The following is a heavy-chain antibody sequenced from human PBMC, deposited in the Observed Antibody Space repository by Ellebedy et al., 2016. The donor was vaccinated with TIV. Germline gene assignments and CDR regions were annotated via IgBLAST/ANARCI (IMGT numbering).Heavy chain of an antibody. CDR2: IIPIFGTA. CDR3: ASSLVGATGNGMDV. V-gene: IGHV1-69*13. Sequence: AASVKVSCKASGGTFSSYAISWVRQAPGQGLEWMGGIIPIFGTANYAQKFQGRVTITADESTSTAYMELSSLRSEDTAVYYCASSLVGATGNGMDVWGQGTTVTVSS. D-gene: IGHD1-26*01. CDR1: GGTFSSYA. J-gene: IGHJ6*02.